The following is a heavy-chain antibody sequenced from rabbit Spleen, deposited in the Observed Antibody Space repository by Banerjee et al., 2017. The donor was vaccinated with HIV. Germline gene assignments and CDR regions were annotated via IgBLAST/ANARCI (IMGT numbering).Heavy chain of an antibody. V-gene: IGHV1S40*01. CDR3: ARGEHFSVVFSAFAIYLDL. D-gene: IGHD6-1*01. CDR2: IDTSSANT. CDR1: GFDVTSTYY. Sequence: QSLEESGGDLVKPGASLTLTCNDSGFDVTSTYYMCWVRQAPGKGLEWIGCIDTSSANTAYATWAKCRFSTTKTSSTTVTLQMTSLTAVDTATYFCARGEHFSVVFSAFAIYLDLWGPGTLVTVS. J-gene: IGHJ6*01.